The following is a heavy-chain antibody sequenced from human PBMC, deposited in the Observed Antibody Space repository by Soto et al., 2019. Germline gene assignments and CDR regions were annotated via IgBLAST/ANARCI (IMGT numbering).Heavy chain of an antibody. D-gene: IGHD1-26*01. CDR2: IIPIFGTT. Sequence: QVHLVQSGAEVKKPGSSVKVSCTASGGTFGTYIISWVRQGPGQGLEWMGGIIPIFGTTTHAQKFQGRVTITADESSGTAYMDLSSLRSGDTALYYCTVRSMGDVDSWGQGTLVAVSS. CDR1: GGTFGTYI. J-gene: IGHJ4*02. CDR3: TVRSMGDVDS. V-gene: IGHV1-69*01.